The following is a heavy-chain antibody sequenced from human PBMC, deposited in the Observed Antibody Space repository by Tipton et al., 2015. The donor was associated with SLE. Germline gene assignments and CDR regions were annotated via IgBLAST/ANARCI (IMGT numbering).Heavy chain of an antibody. D-gene: IGHD3-10*01. J-gene: IGHJ4*02. Sequence: TLSLTCAVYGGSLSDYYWSWIRQPPGKGLEWIGEINENGRATYNPSLKSRVTISVDTSKNHFSLRLTSVTAADTAVYFCARPVRFGTYLDYWGQGTLVTVSS. CDR2: INENGRA. CDR3: ARPVRFGTYLDY. V-gene: IGHV4-34*01. CDR1: GGSLSDYY.